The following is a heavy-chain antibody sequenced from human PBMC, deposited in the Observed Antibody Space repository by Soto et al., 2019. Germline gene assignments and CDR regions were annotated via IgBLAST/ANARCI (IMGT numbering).Heavy chain of an antibody. J-gene: IGHJ6*02. Sequence: HPGGSLRLSCAASGFTFSSYWMSWVRQAPGKGLEWVANIKQDGSEKYYVDSVKGRFTISRDNAKNSLYLQMNSLRAEDTAVYYCARESGVGGTEDYYYYYGMDVWGQGTTVTVSS. D-gene: IGHD2-15*01. CDR3: ARESGVGGTEDYYYYYGMDV. CDR2: IKQDGSEK. CDR1: GFTFSSYW. V-gene: IGHV3-7*05.